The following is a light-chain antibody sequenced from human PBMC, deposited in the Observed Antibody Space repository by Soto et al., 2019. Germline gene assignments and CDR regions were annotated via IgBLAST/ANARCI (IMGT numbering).Light chain of an antibody. CDR1: QSISSY. Sequence: DIPMTQSPSSLSASVGDRVTITCRASQSISSYLNWYQQKPGKAPKLLIYAASSLQSGVPSRFSGSGSGTDFTLTISSLQPEDFATYYCQQSYSTPQFTFGGGTKVEIK. J-gene: IGKJ4*01. CDR3: QQSYSTPQFT. V-gene: IGKV1-39*01. CDR2: AAS.